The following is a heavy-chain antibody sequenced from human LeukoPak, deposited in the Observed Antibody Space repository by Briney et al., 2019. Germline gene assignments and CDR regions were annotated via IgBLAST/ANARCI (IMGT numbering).Heavy chain of an antibody. CDR1: GGSISSSSSY. D-gene: IGHD3-10*01. CDR2: IYYSGRT. V-gene: IGHV4-39*07. Sequence: SETLSLTCTISGGSISSSSSYWGWIRQPPGKGLECIGSIYYSGRTYYNPSLKSRVTISVDTSKNQFSLKLSSVTAADTAVYYCAIEPRRYYYGSGSYYRGQSWFDPWGQGTLVTVSS. J-gene: IGHJ5*02. CDR3: AIEPRRYYYGSGSYYRGQSWFDP.